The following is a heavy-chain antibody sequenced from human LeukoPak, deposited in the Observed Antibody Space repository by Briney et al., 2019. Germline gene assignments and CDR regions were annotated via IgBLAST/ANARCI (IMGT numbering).Heavy chain of an antibody. CDR1: GFTFSNYW. J-gene: IGHJ4*02. Sequence: GGSLRLSCAASGFTFSNYWMSWVRQAPGKGLEWVSTISGTGSSTYYTDSVKGRFTISRDNSKNTLYLQMNSLRAEDTAVYYCARIPMAAGAYYFDYWGQGTLVSVSS. CDR3: ARIPMAAGAYYFDY. D-gene: IGHD6-13*01. V-gene: IGHV3-23*01. CDR2: ISGTGSST.